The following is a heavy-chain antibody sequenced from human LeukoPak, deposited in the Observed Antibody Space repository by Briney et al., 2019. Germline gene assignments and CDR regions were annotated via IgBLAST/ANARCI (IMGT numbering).Heavy chain of an antibody. V-gene: IGHV4-4*07. Sequence: SETLSLTCAVSGGSISSSHWSWIRQSAGKRLEWIGRVYNSGRITSNPSLAGRVTLSLDTSKNQLSLILTSVTAADTAVYYCARAPNWFDLWGQGTLVTVSS. CDR2: VYNSGRI. J-gene: IGHJ5*02. CDR3: ARAPNWFDL. CDR1: GGSISSSH.